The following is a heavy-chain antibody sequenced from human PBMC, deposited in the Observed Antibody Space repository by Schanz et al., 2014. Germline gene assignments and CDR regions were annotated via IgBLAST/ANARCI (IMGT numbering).Heavy chain of an antibody. Sequence: QVQLVQSGGEVKKPGASATVSCKASGYTFNNHGISWVRQAPGQGLEWMGWISVYHGHTNYAEKVNGRVTMTTDTSTSTAYMELRSLISDDTAVYYCVRDAGWAFGDYHGMDVWGQGTSVTVSS. CDR1: GYTFNNHG. V-gene: IGHV1-18*01. CDR3: VRDAGWAFGDYHGMDV. D-gene: IGHD3-10*01. J-gene: IGHJ6*02. CDR2: ISVYHGHT.